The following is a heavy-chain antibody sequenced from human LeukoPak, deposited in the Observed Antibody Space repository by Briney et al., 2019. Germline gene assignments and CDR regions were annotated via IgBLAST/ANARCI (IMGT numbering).Heavy chain of an antibody. J-gene: IGHJ4*02. CDR3: AKSGTDFWSGPALK. CDR2: ISGSGGRT. CDR1: GFIFSSYA. D-gene: IGHD3-3*01. Sequence: PGGSLRLSCAASGFIFSSYAMSWVRQAPGKGLEGVSGISGSGGRTHYADSVKGRFTISRDNSKNTLYLQMNSLRAEDTAVYFCAKSGTDFWSGPALKWGQGILVTVSS. V-gene: IGHV3-23*01.